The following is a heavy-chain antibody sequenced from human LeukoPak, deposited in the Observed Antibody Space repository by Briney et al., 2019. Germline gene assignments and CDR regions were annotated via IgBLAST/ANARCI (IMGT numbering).Heavy chain of an antibody. D-gene: IGHD6-13*01. CDR2: IYGSGGGI. Sequence: GGSLRLSCAASGLPFSTYAMNWVRQAPGKGLEWVSGIYGSGGGIQYADSVKGRFTISRDNSKNTLYLQMNSLRAEDTALYYCAKDRLPDGRWSLDYWGQGTLVTVSS. V-gene: IGHV3-23*01. J-gene: IGHJ4*02. CDR1: GLPFSTYA. CDR3: AKDRLPDGRWSLDY.